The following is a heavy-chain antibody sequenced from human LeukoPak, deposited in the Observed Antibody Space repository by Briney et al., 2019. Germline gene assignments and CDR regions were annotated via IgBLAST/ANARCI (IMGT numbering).Heavy chain of an antibody. CDR3: AREHHITIFGVANDAFDI. D-gene: IGHD3-3*01. Sequence: SETLSLTCTVSGGSISSSSYYWGWIRQPPGKGLEWIGSIYYSGSTNYNPSLKSRVTISVDTSKNQFSLKLSSVTAADTVVYYCAREHHITIFGVANDAFDIWGQGTMVTVSS. V-gene: IGHV4-39*07. CDR2: IYYSGST. J-gene: IGHJ3*02. CDR1: GGSISSSSYY.